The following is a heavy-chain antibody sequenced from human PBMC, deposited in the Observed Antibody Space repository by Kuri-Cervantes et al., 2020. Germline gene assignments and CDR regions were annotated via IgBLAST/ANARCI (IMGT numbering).Heavy chain of an antibody. D-gene: IGHD6-19*01. Sequence: GESLKISCVASGFTFSDHYMTWIRQAPGKGLEWVSYISSSGTSIYYADSVKGRFTMSRDNAKNSLYLQMNSLRAEDTAVYYCAKEASIAVAGLPDYYYYMDVWGKGTTVTVSS. CDR2: ISSSGTSI. CDR1: GFTFSDHY. J-gene: IGHJ6*03. V-gene: IGHV3-11*01. CDR3: AKEASIAVAGLPDYYYYMDV.